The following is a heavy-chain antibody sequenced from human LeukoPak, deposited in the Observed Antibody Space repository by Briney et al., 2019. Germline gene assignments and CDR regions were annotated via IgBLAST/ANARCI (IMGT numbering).Heavy chain of an antibody. J-gene: IGHJ5*02. CDR2: INHSGST. V-gene: IGHV4-34*01. Sequence: PSETLSLTCAVYGGSFSGYYWSWIRQPPGKGLEWIGEINHSGSTNYNPSLKSRVTISVDTSKNQFSLKLSSVTAADTAVYYCARGWTTVTPWGQGTLVTVSS. CDR3: ARGWTTVTP. CDR1: GGSFSGYY. D-gene: IGHD4-17*01.